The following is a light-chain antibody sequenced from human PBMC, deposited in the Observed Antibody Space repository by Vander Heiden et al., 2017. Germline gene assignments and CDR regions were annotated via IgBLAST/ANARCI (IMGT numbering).Light chain of an antibody. CDR2: DAS. Sequence: AFTPSPATLSLSPGERATLSCRASQRISNYLVWYQQKVGQAPRLLIYDASKRATGIPARFSGSGSGTDFTLTISSLEPDDFALYYCQQRNNWPLTFGGGTKVESK. CDR1: QRISNY. V-gene: IGKV3-11*01. J-gene: IGKJ4*01. CDR3: QQRNNWPLT.